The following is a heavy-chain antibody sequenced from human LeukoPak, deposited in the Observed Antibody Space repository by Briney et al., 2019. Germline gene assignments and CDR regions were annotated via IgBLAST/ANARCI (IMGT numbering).Heavy chain of an antibody. J-gene: IGHJ4*02. V-gene: IGHV4-59*01. CDR2: IYYSGST. CDR3: ARGGRYYDTRGYHREYHFDS. CDR1: GGSISSYY. D-gene: IGHD3-22*01. Sequence: SETLSLTCTVSGGSISSYYWSWIRQPPGKGLEWIGYIYYSGSTNYNPSLKSRVTISVDTSKNHFSLKLTSVTAADTAVYYCARGGRYYDTRGYHREYHFDSWGQGTLLTVSS.